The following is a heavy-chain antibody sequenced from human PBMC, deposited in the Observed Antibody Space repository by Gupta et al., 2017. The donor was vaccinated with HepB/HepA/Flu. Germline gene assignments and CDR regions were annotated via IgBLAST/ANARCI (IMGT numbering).Heavy chain of an antibody. CDR2: IWYDGSNS. V-gene: IGHV3-33*01. CDR3: ARDRLAVAGLSWFDP. CDR1: GVTFSHYG. D-gene: IGHD6-19*01. Sequence: QVQLVEPGGGVVQPGRSLRLSCVASGVTFSHYGMHWVRQAPGKGLEWVAVIWYDGSNSEYADSVKGRFTISRDNSKNTLYLQMNSLILEDMGAYFCARDRLAVAGLSWFDPWGQGTLVTVSS. J-gene: IGHJ5*02.